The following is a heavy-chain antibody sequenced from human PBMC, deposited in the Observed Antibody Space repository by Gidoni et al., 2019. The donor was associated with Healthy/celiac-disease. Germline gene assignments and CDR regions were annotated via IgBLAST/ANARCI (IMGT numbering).Heavy chain of an antibody. J-gene: IGHJ6*02. CDR2: IKQDGSEK. V-gene: IGHV3-7*03. CDR1: GFTFSSYW. Sequence: EVQLVESGGGLVQPGGSLRLSCAASGFTFSSYWMSWVRQAPGKGLEWVANIKQDGSEKYYVDSVKGRFTISRDNAKNSLYLQMNSLRAKDTAVYYCAREGKTGDLNNYYYGMDVWGQGTTVTVSS. CDR3: AREGKTGDLNNYYYGMDV. D-gene: IGHD7-27*01.